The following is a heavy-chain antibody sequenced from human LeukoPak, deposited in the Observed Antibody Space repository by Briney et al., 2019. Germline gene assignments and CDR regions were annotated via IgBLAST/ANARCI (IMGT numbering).Heavy chain of an antibody. CDR3: ARDHGYGGQVDY. D-gene: IGHD4-23*01. CDR1: GYTFTGYY. CDR2: INLNSGGT. Sequence: ASVRVSCKASGYTFTGYYMHWVRQAPGQGLEWMGWINLNSGGTNDAQKFQDRGTMTRDTSISTAYMELSRLRSDDTAVYYCARDHGYGGQVDYWGQGTLVTVSS. V-gene: IGHV1-2*02. J-gene: IGHJ4*02.